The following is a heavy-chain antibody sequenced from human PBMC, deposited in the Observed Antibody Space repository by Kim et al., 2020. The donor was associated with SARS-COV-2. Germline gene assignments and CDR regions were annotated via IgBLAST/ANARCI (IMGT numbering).Heavy chain of an antibody. V-gene: IGHV1-69*13. D-gene: IGHD5-12*01. Sequence: SVKVSCKLSGGTFSTHGISWVRQGPGRGLEWMGGIVPVFDGKTYAQKFEGRLTVTADGSTTTAYMELKNLRSDDTAVYYCARTMMATISPYMDVWGEGT. CDR2: IVPVFDGK. CDR1: GGTFSTHG. J-gene: IGHJ6*03. CDR3: ARTMMATISPYMDV.